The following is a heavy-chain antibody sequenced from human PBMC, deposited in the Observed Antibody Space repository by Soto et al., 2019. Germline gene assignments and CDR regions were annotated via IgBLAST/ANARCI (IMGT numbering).Heavy chain of an antibody. CDR3: ARDLGKYGDFAEYFQH. CDR1: GFTFSSYS. D-gene: IGHD4-17*01. J-gene: IGHJ1*01. CDR2: ISSSSSYI. V-gene: IGHV3-21*01. Sequence: PGGSLRLSCAASGFTFSSYSMNWVRQAPGKGLEWVSSISSSSSYIYYADSVKGRFTISRDNAKNSLYLQMNSLRAEDTAVYYCARDLGKYGDFAEYFQHWGQGTLVTVSS.